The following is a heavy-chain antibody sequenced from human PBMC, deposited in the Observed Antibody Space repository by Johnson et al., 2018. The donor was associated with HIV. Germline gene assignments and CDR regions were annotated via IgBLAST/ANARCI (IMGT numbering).Heavy chain of an antibody. V-gene: IGHV3-30*02. J-gene: IGHJ3*02. Sequence: QVHLVESGGGLVQPGGSLRLSCAASGFTFSSYGMHWVRQAPGKGLEWVAFIRYDGSNNYYADSVQGRFTISRDNSRNTMYLQMNSLRAEDTAVYYCAKERGYDSSGYNRWYVPDAFDIWGQGTMVTVSS. CDR1: GFTFSSYG. CDR2: IRYDGSNN. CDR3: AKERGYDSSGYNRWYVPDAFDI. D-gene: IGHD3-22*01.